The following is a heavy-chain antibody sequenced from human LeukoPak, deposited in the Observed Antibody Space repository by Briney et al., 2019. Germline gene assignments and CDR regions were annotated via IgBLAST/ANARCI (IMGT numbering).Heavy chain of an antibody. CDR1: GFTFSSYW. V-gene: IGHV3-7*01. D-gene: IGHD6-19*01. J-gene: IGHJ4*02. CDR2: IKQDGSEK. Sequence: GGSLRLSCAASGFTFSSYWMNWVRQAPGKGLEWVANIKQDGSEKYYVDSVKGRFTISRDNAKNSLYLQMNSLRAEDTAVYYCARVSLKQWLTIDYWGQGTLVTVSS. CDR3: ARVSLKQWLTIDY.